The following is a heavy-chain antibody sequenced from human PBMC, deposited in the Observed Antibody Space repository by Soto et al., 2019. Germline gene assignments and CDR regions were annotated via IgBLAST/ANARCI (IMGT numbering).Heavy chain of an antibody. J-gene: IGHJ4*02. CDR3: VRNSNRSLYYYAIDLYQLDY. CDR2: INHSGST. V-gene: IGHV4-34*01. D-gene: IGHD3-10*01. Sequence: SETLSLTCAVYGGSFSGYYWSWIRQPPGKGLEWIGEINHSGSTNYNPSLKSRVTISVDTSKNQFSLKLSSVTAADTAVYYCVRNSNRSLYYYAIDLYQLDYWAQGTLVTVSS. CDR1: GGSFSGYY.